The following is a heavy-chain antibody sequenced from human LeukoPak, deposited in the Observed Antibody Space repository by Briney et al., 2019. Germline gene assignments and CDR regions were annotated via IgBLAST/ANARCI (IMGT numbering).Heavy chain of an antibody. CDR1: GYTFTSYG. Sequence: ASVKVSCKASGYTFTSYGISWVRQAPGQGLEWMGWISAYNGNTNYAQKLQGRVTMTTDTSTSTAYMELRSLRSDATAVCYCARDMGPGYYGIPDIDYWGQGTLVTVSS. D-gene: IGHD1-26*01. CDR2: ISAYNGNT. J-gene: IGHJ4*02. V-gene: IGHV1-18*01. CDR3: ARDMGPGYYGIPDIDY.